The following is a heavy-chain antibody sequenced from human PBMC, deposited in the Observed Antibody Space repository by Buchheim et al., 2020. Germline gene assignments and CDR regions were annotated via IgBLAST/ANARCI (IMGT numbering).Heavy chain of an antibody. CDR3: AKDGRYCSGGSCYSHYYFDY. CDR2: ISGSGGST. CDR1: GFTFSSYA. J-gene: IGHJ4*02. Sequence: EVQLLESGGGLVQPGGSLRLSCAASGFTFSSYAMSWVRQAPGKGLEWVSAISGSGGSTYYADSVKGRFTISRDNSKNTLYLQMNILRAEDTAVYYCAKDGRYCSGGSCYSHYYFDYWGQGTL. V-gene: IGHV3-23*01. D-gene: IGHD2-15*01.